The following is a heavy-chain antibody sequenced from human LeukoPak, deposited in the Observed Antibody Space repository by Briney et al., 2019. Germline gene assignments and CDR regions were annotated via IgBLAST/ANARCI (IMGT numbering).Heavy chain of an antibody. CDR3: ARVGMAHYYDSSGYYPSYFDY. D-gene: IGHD3-22*01. CDR2: IYYSGST. Sequence: SETLSLTCTVSGGSISSYYWSWIRQPPGKGLEWIGYIYYSGSTNYNPSLKSRVTISVDTSKNQFSLKLSSVTAADTAVYYCARVGMAHYYDSSGYYPSYFDYWGQGTLVTVSS. V-gene: IGHV4-59*12. J-gene: IGHJ4*02. CDR1: GGSISSYY.